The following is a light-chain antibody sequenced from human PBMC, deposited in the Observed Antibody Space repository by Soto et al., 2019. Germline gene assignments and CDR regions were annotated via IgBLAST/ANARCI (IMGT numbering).Light chain of an antibody. V-gene: IGLV1-47*01. Sequence: QSVLTKPPSASGPPGQSVAIPCSGSTSNIGSKYVYWYQQLPGTAPKPLIYRDNQRPSGVPDRFSGSKSGTSASLAISGLRSEDEADYYCAAWDGGLSGWVFGGGTKLTVL. CDR1: TSNIGSKY. CDR3: AAWDGGLSGWV. CDR2: RDN. J-gene: IGLJ3*02.